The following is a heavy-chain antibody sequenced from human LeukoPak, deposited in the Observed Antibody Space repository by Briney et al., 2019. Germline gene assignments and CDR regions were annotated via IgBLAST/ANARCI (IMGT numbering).Heavy chain of an antibody. Sequence: GGSLRLSCAASGFTVSSNYMSWVRQAPGKGLEWVSVIYSGGSTYYADSVKGRFTISRDNSKNTLYLQMNSLRAEDTAVYYCARVSIAAAGRADAFDIWGQGTMVTVSS. V-gene: IGHV3-53*01. CDR1: GFTVSSNY. J-gene: IGHJ3*02. CDR3: ARVSIAAAGRADAFDI. D-gene: IGHD6-13*01. CDR2: IYSGGST.